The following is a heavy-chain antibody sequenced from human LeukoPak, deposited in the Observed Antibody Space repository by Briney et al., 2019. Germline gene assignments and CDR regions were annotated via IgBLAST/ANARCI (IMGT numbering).Heavy chain of an antibody. V-gene: IGHV1-8*01. CDR1: EYSFSNYD. CDR2: MNPNSGNT. Sequence: ASVKVSCKASEYSFSNYDINWVRQAPGQGLEWMGWMNPNSGNTGYAQKFQGRLTITRNTSISTAYMELSGLRSEDTAIYYCARQRGGQYEDAFDIWGQGTMVTVSS. J-gene: IGHJ3*02. D-gene: IGHD2-8*01. CDR3: ARQRGGQYEDAFDI.